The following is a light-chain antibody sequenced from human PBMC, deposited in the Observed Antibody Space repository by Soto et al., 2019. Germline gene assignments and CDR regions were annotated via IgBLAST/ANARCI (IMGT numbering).Light chain of an antibody. J-gene: IGKJ5*01. CDR3: QQYGYSPIT. CDR1: QSVSSSH. Sequence: EIVLTQSPGTISFSPGERTTLSCRSSQSVSSSHLAWYQHKPGQAPRLLIYAASSRATGSPDRFSGGGSGTDFTLTISRLEPEDFAVYYCQQYGYSPITFGQGTRLEIK. V-gene: IGKV3-20*01. CDR2: AAS.